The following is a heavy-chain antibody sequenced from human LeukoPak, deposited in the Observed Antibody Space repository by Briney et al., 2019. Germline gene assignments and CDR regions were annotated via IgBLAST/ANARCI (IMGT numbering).Heavy chain of an antibody. J-gene: IGHJ3*02. CDR1: GFTFSSYW. CDR3: ARPKNRENYWRAFDI. V-gene: IGHV3-7*03. CDR2: IKQDGSEK. D-gene: IGHD1-7*01. Sequence: PGGSLRLSCAASGFTFSSYWMSWVRQAPGKGLEWVANIKQDGSEKYYVDSVKGRFTISRDNAKNSLYLQMDNLRAEDTAVYYCARPKNRENYWRAFDIWGQGTMVTVSS.